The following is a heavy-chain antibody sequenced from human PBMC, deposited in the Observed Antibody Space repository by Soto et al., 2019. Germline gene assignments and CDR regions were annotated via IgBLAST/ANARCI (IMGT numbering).Heavy chain of an antibody. D-gene: IGHD6-13*01. CDR2: IWYDGSDK. CDR3: ARDQRGAAADTSWFDP. Sequence: QVQLVESGGGVVQPGRSLRLSCAASGFTFSNYGMHWVRQAPGKGLEWVAVIWYDGSDKYYADSVKGRFTISRDNSKNTLYLQINSLSADDTGVYYCARDQRGAAADTSWFDPWGEGSLVTVSS. V-gene: IGHV3-33*01. CDR1: GFTFSNYG. J-gene: IGHJ5*02.